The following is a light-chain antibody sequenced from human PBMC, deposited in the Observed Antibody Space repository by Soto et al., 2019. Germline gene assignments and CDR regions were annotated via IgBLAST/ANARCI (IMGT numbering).Light chain of an antibody. Sequence: QSALTQPASVSGSPGQSITISCTGTSSDVGNYNLVSWYQQHPGKAPKLMIFEVSNRPSGVSNRFSGSKSGNTASLTISVLQAEDEADYYCSSYTTSSPSYVFGTGTKLTVL. CDR2: EVS. CDR1: SSDVGNYNL. V-gene: IGLV2-14*02. CDR3: SSYTTSSPSYV. J-gene: IGLJ1*01.